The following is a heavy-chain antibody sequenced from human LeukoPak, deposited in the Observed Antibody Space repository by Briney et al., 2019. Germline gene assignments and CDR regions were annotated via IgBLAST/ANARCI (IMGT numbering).Heavy chain of an antibody. CDR2: IIPIFGTA. CDR1: GGTFSSYA. V-gene: IGHV1-69*13. D-gene: IGHD1-26*01. J-gene: IGHJ4*02. CDR3: ASGKILKLLIFDY. Sequence: SVKVSCKASGGTFSSYAISWVRQAPGQGLEWMGGIIPIFGTANYAQKFQGRVTITADESTSTAYMELSSLRSEDTAVYYCASGKILKLLIFDYWGQGTLVTVSS.